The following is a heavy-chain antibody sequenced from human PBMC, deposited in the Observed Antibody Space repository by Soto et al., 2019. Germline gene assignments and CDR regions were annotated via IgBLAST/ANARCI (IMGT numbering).Heavy chain of an antibody. D-gene: IGHD6-13*01. CDR2: ISSSGSTI. V-gene: IGHV3-48*03. CDR1: GFTFSSYE. Sequence: LRLSCAASGFTFSSYEMNWVRQAPGKGLEWVSYISSSGSTIYYADSVKGRFTISRDDAKNSLYLQMNSLRAEDTAVYYCARDRGIAAAGIDYWGQGTLVTVSS. CDR3: ARDRGIAAAGIDY. J-gene: IGHJ4*02.